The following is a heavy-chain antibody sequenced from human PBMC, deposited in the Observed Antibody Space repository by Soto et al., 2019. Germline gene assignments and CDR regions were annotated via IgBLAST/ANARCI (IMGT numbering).Heavy chain of an antibody. J-gene: IGHJ4*02. CDR2: IDAGNGKT. Sequence: GASVKVSCKASGYTFTKYAVHWVRQAPGQRLEWMGWIDAGNGKTKYSQNFQGRFTITRDTSASTAYMELNSLRSEDTAVYYCARAIGYSDNYYFDSWGQGTLVTVSS. CDR3: ARAIGYSDNYYFDS. V-gene: IGHV1-3*01. D-gene: IGHD1-26*01. CDR1: GYTFTKYA.